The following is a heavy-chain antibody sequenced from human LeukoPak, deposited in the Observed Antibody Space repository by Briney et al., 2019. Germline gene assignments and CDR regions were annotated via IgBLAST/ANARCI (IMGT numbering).Heavy chain of an antibody. V-gene: IGHV3-23*01. CDR2: ISSSGRDT. CDR3: AKIPRGYCSAGSCYLDY. D-gene: IGHD2-15*01. J-gene: IGHJ4*02. CDR1: GLTFGDYA. Sequence: GGSLRLSCAASGLTFGDYAMSWVRQAPGKGLEWVSTISSSGRDTYYADSVKGRFTISRDNSKNTLYLQMNSLRAEDTAVFYCAKIPRGYCSAGSCYLDYWGQGTLVTVSS.